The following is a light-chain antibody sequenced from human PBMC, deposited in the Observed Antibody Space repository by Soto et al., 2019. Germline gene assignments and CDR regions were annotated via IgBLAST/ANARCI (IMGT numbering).Light chain of an antibody. CDR3: QQHSSAPIT. V-gene: IGKV3-11*01. CDR1: QSINTY. CDR2: DAS. J-gene: IGKJ3*01. Sequence: EIVLTQSPATLSLSIGERVTLSCRASQSINTYLAWYQQKPGQAPKLLIYDASNMATGIPSRFSGSGSGTDFTLTISSLHLEDVATYYCQQHSSAPITFGAGTKVDIK.